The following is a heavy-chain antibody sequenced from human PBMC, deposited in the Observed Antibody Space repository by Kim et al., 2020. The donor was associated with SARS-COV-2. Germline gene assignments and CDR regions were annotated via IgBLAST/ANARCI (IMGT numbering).Heavy chain of an antibody. Sequence: SETLFLTCTVSGAAFDDYYWSWIRQPPGKGLEWIGYIHYIGKDNYNPSLKSRVTISLDGSKNQFSLKLNSVTAADSAVYYCARKRADSSGFIDSWGQGTLVTVSS. D-gene: IGHD3-22*01. J-gene: IGHJ4*02. CDR1: GAAFDDYY. V-gene: IGHV4-59*01. CDR2: IHYIGKD. CDR3: ARKRADSSGFIDS.